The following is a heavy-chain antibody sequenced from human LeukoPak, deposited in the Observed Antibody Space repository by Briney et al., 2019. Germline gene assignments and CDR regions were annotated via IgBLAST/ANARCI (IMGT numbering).Heavy chain of an antibody. D-gene: IGHD3-22*01. J-gene: IGHJ3*01. Sequence: GGSLRLSCTASGFTFGDYAMSCFRQAPGKGLEWVGFITSKAYGGTTEYAASVKGRFTISRDDSKSIAYLQTNSLKTEDTAVYYCTRDSSADGRRDAFDLWGQGTMVTVSS. CDR2: ITSKAYGGTT. V-gene: IGHV3-49*03. CDR3: TRDSSADGRRDAFDL. CDR1: GFTFGDYA.